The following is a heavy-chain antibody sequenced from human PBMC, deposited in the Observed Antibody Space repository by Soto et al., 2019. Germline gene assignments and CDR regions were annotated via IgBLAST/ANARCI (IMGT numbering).Heavy chain of an antibody. Sequence: QEHLVESGGGVLQPGTSLRLSCVASGFSFSKYGMHWVRQAPGKGLEWMASVSSDGSNKYYADSVKGRFTISRDNSKSTLYLQVDSLRGDDTAVYYCAKDRVIQLLPIWPDPWGQGTLVTVSS. D-gene: IGHD2-2*01. CDR2: VSSDGSNK. CDR3: AKDRVIQLLPIWPDP. J-gene: IGHJ5*02. V-gene: IGHV3-30*18. CDR1: GFSFSKYG.